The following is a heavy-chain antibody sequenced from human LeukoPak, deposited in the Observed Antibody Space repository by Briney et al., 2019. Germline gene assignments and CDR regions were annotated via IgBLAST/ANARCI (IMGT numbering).Heavy chain of an antibody. V-gene: IGHV4-59*01. CDR3: ARDTINYDYVWGSYRHQFDY. CDR2: IYYSGST. J-gene: IGHJ4*02. D-gene: IGHD3-16*02. Sequence: PSETLSLTCTVSGGSISSYYWSWIRQSPGKGLEWIGYIYYSGSTNYNPSLKSRVTISVDTSKNQFSLKLSSVTAADTAVYYCARDTINYDYVWGSYRHQFDYWGQGTLVTVSS. CDR1: GGSISSYY.